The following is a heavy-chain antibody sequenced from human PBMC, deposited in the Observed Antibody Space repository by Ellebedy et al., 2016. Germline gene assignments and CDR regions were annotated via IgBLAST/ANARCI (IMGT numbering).Heavy chain of an antibody. Sequence: SETLSLXXAVSGGSISSSTWWSWVRQPPGKGLEWIGEIYHSGITNHNPSLKSRVSISVDKSKNQFSLKLSSVTAADTAVYYCAREVYYDSSGYNYSFDYWGQGTLVTVSS. J-gene: IGHJ4*02. CDR1: GGSISSSTW. CDR2: IYHSGIT. D-gene: IGHD3-22*01. CDR3: AREVYYDSSGYNYSFDY. V-gene: IGHV4-4*02.